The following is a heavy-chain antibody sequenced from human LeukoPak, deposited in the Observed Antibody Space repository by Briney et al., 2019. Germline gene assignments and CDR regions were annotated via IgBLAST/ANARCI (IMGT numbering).Heavy chain of an antibody. CDR2: ISTSGST. Sequence: KPSVTVSLTCTVSSSISNYYGCLSRQPPGEGLGLVGYISTSGSTNYNPSLKSRVTISVDTSKNKFSLKLSPLTADDTAVYYCASHRKYGNSTYDWFDPWGQGTLVTVSS. J-gene: IGHJ5*02. CDR3: ASHRKYGNSTYDWFDP. D-gene: IGHD1-1*01. V-gene: IGHV4-4*09. CDR1: SSISNYY.